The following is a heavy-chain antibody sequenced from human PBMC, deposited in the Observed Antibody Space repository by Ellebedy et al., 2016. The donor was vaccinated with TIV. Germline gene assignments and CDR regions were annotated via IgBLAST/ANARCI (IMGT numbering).Heavy chain of an antibody. CDR3: ARFISWFDP. CDR1: GYSFTSYW. D-gene: IGHD3-10*01. CDR2: IYLGDSDT. Sequence: PGGSLRLSCTGSGYSFTSYWIGWVRQMPGKGLAWMGIIYLGDSDTRYSPSFQGQVTISADKSISTAYLQWSSLKASDTAMYYCARFISWFDPWGQGTLVTVSS. J-gene: IGHJ5*02. V-gene: IGHV5-51*01.